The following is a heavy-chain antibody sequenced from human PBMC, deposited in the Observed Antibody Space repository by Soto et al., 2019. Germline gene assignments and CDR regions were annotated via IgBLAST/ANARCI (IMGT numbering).Heavy chain of an antibody. J-gene: IGHJ4*02. CDR1: GFTFSDYY. CDR3: ARDHHRYSGNEYVHY. V-gene: IGHV3-11*05. Sequence: QVQLVESGGGLVKPGGSLRLSCAASGFTFSDYYMSWIRQAPGKGLEGVSYISSSSSYTNYADSVKGRFTISRDNAKNSLYLQMNSLRAEDTAVYYWARDHHRYSGNEYVHYWGQGTLVTVSS. CDR2: ISSSSSYT. D-gene: IGHD5-12*01.